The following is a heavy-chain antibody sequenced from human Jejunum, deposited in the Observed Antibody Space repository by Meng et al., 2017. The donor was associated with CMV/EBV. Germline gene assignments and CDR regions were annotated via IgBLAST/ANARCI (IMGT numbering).Heavy chain of an antibody. V-gene: IGHV3-7*01. Sequence: ASGFSFNTTRMNWVRHAPGKGLEWVANINADGSETYYVDSVRGRFTISRDNAKNSLYLQMNGLRVEDTAVYYCARMGYGFEFFDVWGQGTMVTVSS. CDR1: GFSFNTTR. J-gene: IGHJ3*01. CDR2: INADGSET. D-gene: IGHD5-12*01. CDR3: ARMGYGFEFFDV.